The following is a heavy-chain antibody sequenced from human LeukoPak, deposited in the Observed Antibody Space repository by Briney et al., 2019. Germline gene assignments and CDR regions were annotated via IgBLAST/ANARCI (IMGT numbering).Heavy chain of an antibody. V-gene: IGHV1-18*01. D-gene: IGHD6-13*01. CDR3: ARGFGAHSSSWWRPDDAFDI. Sequence: GASVKVSCKASGYTFINYGISWVRQAPGQGLEWMGWISAENGNTGYVENLQGRVTITADKSTSTAYTELSSLRSEDTAVYYCARGFGAHSSSWWRPDDAFDIWGQGTMVTVSS. CDR1: GYTFINYG. CDR2: ISAENGNT. J-gene: IGHJ3*02.